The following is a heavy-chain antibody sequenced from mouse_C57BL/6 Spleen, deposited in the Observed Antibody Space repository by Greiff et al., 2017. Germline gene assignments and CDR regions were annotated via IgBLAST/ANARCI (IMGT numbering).Heavy chain of an antibody. Sequence: QVQLQQPGAELVKPGASVKLSCKASGYTFTSYWMQWVKQRPGQGLEWIGEIDPSDSYTNYNQKFKGKATLTVDTSSSTAYMQLSSLTSEDSAVYYCATCSHFDYWGQGTTLTVAS. CDR1: GYTFTSYW. CDR2: IDPSDSYT. CDR3: ATCSHFDY. J-gene: IGHJ2*01. V-gene: IGHV1-50*01.